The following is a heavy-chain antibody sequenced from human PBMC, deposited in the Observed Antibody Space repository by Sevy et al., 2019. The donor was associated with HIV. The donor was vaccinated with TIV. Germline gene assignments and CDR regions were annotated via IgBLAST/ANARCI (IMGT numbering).Heavy chain of an antibody. J-gene: IGHJ4*02. V-gene: IGHV4-59*08. CDR3: AGENAWGRGYS. D-gene: IGHD3-16*01. CDR2: IYYNGHI. CDR1: GGSITSLY. Sequence: SETLSLTCTVSGGSITSLYGNWIRQPPGKGLEWIANIYYNGHINYNPSLKSRVTFSLDTSKNQFSLRLSSVTAADTAMYYCAGENAWGRGYSWGQGTLVTVSS.